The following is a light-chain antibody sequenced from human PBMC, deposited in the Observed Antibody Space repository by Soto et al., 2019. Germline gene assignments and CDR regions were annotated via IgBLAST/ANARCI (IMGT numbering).Light chain of an antibody. J-gene: IGKJ3*01. CDR3: QQYKNYPFT. Sequence: DIQLTQSPSALSASVGDRVSITCRASQSISNWLAWYQQKPGKAPKLLISKASKVESGVPSRFTGSGYGTEFTLTISSLQPDDFATYYCQQYKNYPFTFGPGAKVAVK. CDR1: QSISNW. CDR2: KAS. V-gene: IGKV1-5*03.